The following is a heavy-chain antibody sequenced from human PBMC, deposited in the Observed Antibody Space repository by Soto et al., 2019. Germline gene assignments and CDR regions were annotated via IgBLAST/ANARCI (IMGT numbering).Heavy chain of an antibody. Sequence: SQTLSLTCAISGDSVSSNTASWNWIRQSPSRGLEWLGRTYFRSKWYNDYAVSVKSRIIINPDTSNNQFSLQLNSGTPEDTAVYFCAKGDNLGPKTGYAFDPWGEGIMVTGSS. CDR1: GDSVSSNTAS. CDR2: TYFRSKWYN. CDR3: AKGDNLGPKTGYAFDP. D-gene: IGHD5-12*01. V-gene: IGHV6-1*01. J-gene: IGHJ5*02.